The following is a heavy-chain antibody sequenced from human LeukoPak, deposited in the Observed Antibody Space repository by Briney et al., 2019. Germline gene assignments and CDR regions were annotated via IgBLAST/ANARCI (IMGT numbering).Heavy chain of an antibody. CDR2: IYSSGST. Sequence: PSETLSLTCTVSGGSISSGSYYWVWIRQPPGKGLEWIGSIYSSGSTYYSPSLSSRVTISVDTSKNQFSLKLSSVTAADTAVYYCARGESFRGADFDYWGQGTLVTVSS. V-gene: IGHV4-39*07. CDR3: ARGESFRGADFDY. CDR1: GGSISSGSYY. D-gene: IGHD3-10*01. J-gene: IGHJ4*02.